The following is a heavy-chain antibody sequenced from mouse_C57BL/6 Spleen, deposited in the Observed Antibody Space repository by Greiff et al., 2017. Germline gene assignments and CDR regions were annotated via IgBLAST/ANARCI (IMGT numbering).Heavy chain of an antibody. CDR3: ASRGYGRGAMDY. D-gene: IGHD1-1*01. J-gene: IGHJ4*01. Sequence: VQLQQPGAELVRPGSSVKLSCKASGYTFTSYWMDWVKQRPGQGLEWIGNLYPSDSETHYNQKFKDKATLTEDKSSSTAYMQLSSLTSEDSAVYYCASRGYGRGAMDYWGQGTSVTVSS. CDR2: LYPSDSET. CDR1: GYTFTSYW. V-gene: IGHV1-61*01.